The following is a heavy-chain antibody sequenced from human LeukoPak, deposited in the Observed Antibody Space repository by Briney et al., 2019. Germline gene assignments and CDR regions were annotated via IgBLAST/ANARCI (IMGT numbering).Heavy chain of an antibody. CDR2: IKQDGSEK. D-gene: IGHD1-1*01. J-gene: IGHJ5*02. Sequence: GGSLRLSCAASGFTFSSYWMSWVRQAPGKGLECVANIKQDGSEKYYVDSVKGRFTISRDNAKNSLYLQMNSLRAEDTAVYYCARDRGTISGWFDPWGQGTLVTVSS. CDR1: GFTFSSYW. V-gene: IGHV3-7*01. CDR3: ARDRGTISGWFDP.